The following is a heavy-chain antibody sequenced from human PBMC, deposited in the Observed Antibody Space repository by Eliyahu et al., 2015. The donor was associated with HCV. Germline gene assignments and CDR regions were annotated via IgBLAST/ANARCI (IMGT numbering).Heavy chain of an antibody. D-gene: IGHD1-26*01. Sequence: QVQLVQSGAEERKPGASVKVSCKASGYTFTDFFIHWVRQAPGQGLEWMGWIHPTSGAPRYAQQFQGRVTMTRDTSIGTAFMELSRLRADDTAMYYCARIRSSGSYFGFWGQGTLVSVSS. CDR3: ARIRSSGSYFGF. V-gene: IGHV1-2*02. CDR1: GYTFTDFF. CDR2: IHPTSGAP. J-gene: IGHJ4*02.